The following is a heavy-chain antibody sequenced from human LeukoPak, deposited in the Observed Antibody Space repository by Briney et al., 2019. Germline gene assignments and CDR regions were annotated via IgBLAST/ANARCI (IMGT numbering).Heavy chain of an antibody. V-gene: IGHV1-69*02. CDR1: GGTFSSYT. D-gene: IGHD1-26*01. J-gene: IGHJ4*02. CDR3: ARSGSDRTDIVGATGYFY. Sequence: SVKVSCKASGGTFSSYTISWVRQAPGQGLEWMGRIIPILGIANYAQKFQGRVTITADKSTSTAYMELSSLRSEDTAVYYCARSGSDRTDIVGATGYFYWGQGTLVTVSS. CDR2: IIPILGIA.